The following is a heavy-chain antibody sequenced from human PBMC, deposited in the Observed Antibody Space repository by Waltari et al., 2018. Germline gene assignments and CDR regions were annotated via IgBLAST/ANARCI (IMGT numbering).Heavy chain of an antibody. CDR2: INHSGRT. Sequence: QVQLQQWGAGLLKPSETLSLTCVVSGGSFRGSYWSGIRQPPGKGLEWIGEINHSGRTNYNPSLKSRVTISIDTSKIQFSLKLRSVTVADTAVYYCARANTIFGVIRTWYYMDVWGKGTPVTVSS. CDR1: GGSFRGSY. J-gene: IGHJ6*03. CDR3: ARANTIFGVIRTWYYMDV. D-gene: IGHD3-3*01. V-gene: IGHV4-34*01.